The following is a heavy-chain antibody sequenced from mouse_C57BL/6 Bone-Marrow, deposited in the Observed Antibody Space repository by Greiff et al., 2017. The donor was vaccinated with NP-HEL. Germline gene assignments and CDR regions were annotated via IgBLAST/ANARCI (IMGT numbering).Heavy chain of an antibody. J-gene: IGHJ3*01. V-gene: IGHV1-64*01. CDR1: GYTFTSYW. CDR3: ARGYDYDGTWFAY. Sequence: QVQLQQPGAELVKPGASVKLSCKASGYTFTSYWMHWVKQRPGQGLEWIGMIHPNSGSNNYNEKFKSKATLTVDKSSSTAYMQLSSLTSEDSSVYYCARGYDYDGTWFAYWGQGTLVTVSA. CDR2: IHPNSGSN. D-gene: IGHD2-4*01.